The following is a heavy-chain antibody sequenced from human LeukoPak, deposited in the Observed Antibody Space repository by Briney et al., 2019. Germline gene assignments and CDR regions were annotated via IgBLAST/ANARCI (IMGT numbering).Heavy chain of an antibody. Sequence: SETLSLTCAVYGGSFSGYYWSWIRQPPGKGLEWIGEINHSGSTNYNPSLKSRVTISVDTSKNQFSLKLSSVTAADTAVYYCARDYYYYGSGSYGGNFDYWGQGTLVTVPS. V-gene: IGHV4-34*01. CDR1: GGSFSGYY. CDR2: INHSGST. CDR3: ARDYYYYGSGSYGGNFDY. D-gene: IGHD3-10*01. J-gene: IGHJ4*02.